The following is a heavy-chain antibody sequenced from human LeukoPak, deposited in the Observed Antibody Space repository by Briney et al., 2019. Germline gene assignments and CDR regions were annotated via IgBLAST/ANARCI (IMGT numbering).Heavy chain of an antibody. V-gene: IGHV3-74*01. J-gene: IGHJ6*03. CDR1: GFTFSSYW. CDR2: INSDGSST. Sequence: GGSLRLSCAASGFTFSSYWMHWVRQAPGKGLVWVSRINSDGSSTSYADSVKGRFTISRDNAKNTLYLQVNSLRAEDTAVYYCARDGRYYYYMDVWGKGTTVTVSS. CDR3: ARDGRYYYYMDV.